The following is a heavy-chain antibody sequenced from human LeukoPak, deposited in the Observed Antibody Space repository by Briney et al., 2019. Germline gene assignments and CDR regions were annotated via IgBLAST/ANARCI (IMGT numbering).Heavy chain of an antibody. V-gene: IGHV3-15*01. D-gene: IGHD3-3*01. J-gene: IGHJ4*02. CDR2: IKSKTDGGTT. CDR3: TTGWSGYYYLDY. CDR1: GFTFSNAW. Sequence: GGSLRLSCAASGFTFSNAWMSWVRQAPGKGLEWVGRIKSKTDGGTTDYAAPVKGRFTISRDDSKNTLYLQMNSLKTEDTAVYYCTTGWSGYYYLDYWGQGTLVTVSS.